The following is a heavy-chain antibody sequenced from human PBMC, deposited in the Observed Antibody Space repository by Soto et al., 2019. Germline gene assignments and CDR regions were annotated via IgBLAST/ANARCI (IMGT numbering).Heavy chain of an antibody. J-gene: IGHJ6*03. CDR2: IYSGGST. CDR3: ARNMGEDYYYYMDV. Sequence: GGSLRLSCAASGFTVSSNYMSWVRQAPGKGLEWVSVIYSGGSTYYADSGKGRFTISRHNSKNTLYLQMNSLRAEDTAVYYCARNMGEDYYYYMDVWGKGTTVTVSS. V-gene: IGHV3-53*04. D-gene: IGHD3-16*01. CDR1: GFTVSSNY.